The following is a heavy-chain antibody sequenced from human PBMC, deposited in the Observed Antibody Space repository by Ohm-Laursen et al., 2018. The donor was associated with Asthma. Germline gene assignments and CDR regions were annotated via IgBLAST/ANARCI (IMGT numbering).Heavy chain of an antibody. CDR1: GFTVSSNY. Sequence: GSLRLSCTASGFTVSSNYMSWVRQAPGKGLEWVSVIYSGGSTYYADFVKGRFTISRDNSKNTLYLQMNSLRAEDTAVYYCTRGQWLGYWGQGTLVSVSS. J-gene: IGHJ4*02. V-gene: IGHV3-53*01. D-gene: IGHD6-19*01. CDR3: TRGQWLGY. CDR2: IYSGGST.